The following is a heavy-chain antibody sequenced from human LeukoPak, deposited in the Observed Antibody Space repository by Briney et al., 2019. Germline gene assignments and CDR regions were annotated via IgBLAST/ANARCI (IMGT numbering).Heavy chain of an antibody. D-gene: IGHD4-17*01. CDR1: GFTFSSYW. V-gene: IGHV3-7*01. CDR2: IKQDGSEK. Sequence: GGSLRLSCAASGFTFSSYWMSWVRQAPGKGLEWVANIKQDGSEKYYVDSVKGRFTISRDNAKNSLYLQMNSLRAEDTAVYYCAKEPHYGDYDMLYWGQGTLVTVSS. CDR3: AKEPHYGDYDMLY. J-gene: IGHJ4*02.